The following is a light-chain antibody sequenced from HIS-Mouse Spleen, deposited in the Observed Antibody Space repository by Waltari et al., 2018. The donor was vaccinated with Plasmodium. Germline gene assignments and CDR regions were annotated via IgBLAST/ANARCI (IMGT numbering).Light chain of an antibody. CDR3: SSYAGSNNYV. CDR1: SSDVGGYNY. V-gene: IGLV2-8*01. Sequence: QSALPQPPSASGSPGQSVTTTSTGTSSDVGGYNYVSCYHQHPGKAPQLMIYEVSNRPSGVPDRFSGSKSGNTASLTVSGLQAEDEADYYCSSYAGSNNYVFGTGTKVTVL. CDR2: EVS. J-gene: IGLJ1*01.